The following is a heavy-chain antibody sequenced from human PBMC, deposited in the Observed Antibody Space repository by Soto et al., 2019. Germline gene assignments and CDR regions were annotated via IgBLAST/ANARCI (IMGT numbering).Heavy chain of an antibody. J-gene: IGHJ4*02. Sequence: SGPTLVNPTETLTLTCTVSGFSLSNARMGVSWIRQPPGKALEWLAHIFSNDEKSYSTSLKSRLTISKDTSKSQVVLTMTNMEPVETATYFCARIPTAIAAAGPNYFDYWGQGTLVTVSS. D-gene: IGHD6-13*01. CDR1: GFSLSNARMG. CDR3: ARIPTAIAAAGPNYFDY. CDR2: IFSNDEK. V-gene: IGHV2-26*01.